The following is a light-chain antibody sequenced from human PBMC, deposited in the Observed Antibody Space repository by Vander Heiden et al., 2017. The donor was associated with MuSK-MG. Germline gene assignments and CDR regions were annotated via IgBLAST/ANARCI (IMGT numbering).Light chain of an antibody. CDR2: GAT. V-gene: IGKV3-15*01. CDR1: QSVSSN. J-gene: IGKJ4*01. CDR3: QQYNNWPLT. Sequence: IVMTQSPATLSVSPGERATLSCRASQSVSSNLVTWYQQKPGQAPRRLIYGATTRATDIPARFSGRGSGTEFTRTISSLQSEDFAVYYCQQYNNWPLTFGGGTKVEIK.